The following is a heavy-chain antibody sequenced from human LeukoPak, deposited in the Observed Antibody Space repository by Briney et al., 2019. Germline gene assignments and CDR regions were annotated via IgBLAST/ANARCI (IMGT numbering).Heavy chain of an antibody. V-gene: IGHV3-23*01. CDR3: AKDMVRGVHANLLD. D-gene: IGHD3-10*01. CDR1: GFTFSSYA. Sequence: GGSLRLSCAASGFTFSSYAMSWVRQAPGKGLEWVSAISGSGGSTYYADSVKGRFTISRDNSKNTLYLQMNSLRAEDTAVYYCAKDMVRGVHANLLDWGQGTPVTVSS. J-gene: IGHJ4*02. CDR2: ISGSGGST.